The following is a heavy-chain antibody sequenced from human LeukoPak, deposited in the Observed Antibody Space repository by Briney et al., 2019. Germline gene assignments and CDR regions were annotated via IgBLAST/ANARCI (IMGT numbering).Heavy chain of an antibody. CDR1: GFTFSSYW. V-gene: IGHV3-74*01. J-gene: IGHJ5*02. D-gene: IGHD3-22*01. CDR2: IVSDGSSA. CDR3: ARDQDYYDSSGPTNWFDP. Sequence: GGSLSLSCAASGFTFSSYWMHSVRQAPGKGLLWVSRIVSDGSSATYADSVRGRFNISRDNAKNSLYLQMNSLRAQDTAGYYCARDQDYYDSSGPTNWFDPWGQGTLVTGSS.